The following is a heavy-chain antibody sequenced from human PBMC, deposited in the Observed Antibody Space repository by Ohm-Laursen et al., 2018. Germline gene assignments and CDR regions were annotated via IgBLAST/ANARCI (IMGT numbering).Heavy chain of an antibody. CDR1: GFTFSSYS. CDR2: ISSSSSTI. Sequence: SLRLSCAASGFTFSSYSMNWVRQAPGKGLEWVSYISSSSSTIYYADSVKGRFTISRDNAKNSLYLQMSSLRAEDTAVYYCARDRGYGDYVSAFDYWGQGTLVTVS. V-gene: IGHV3-48*01. J-gene: IGHJ4*02. D-gene: IGHD4-17*01. CDR3: ARDRGYGDYVSAFDY.